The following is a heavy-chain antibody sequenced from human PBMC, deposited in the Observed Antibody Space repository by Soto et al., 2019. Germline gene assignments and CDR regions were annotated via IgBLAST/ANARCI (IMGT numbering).Heavy chain of an antibody. V-gene: IGHV1-18*01. CDR2: ISVYNGHT. CDR3: ARCDFGDYVPPLDH. J-gene: IGHJ4*02. D-gene: IGHD4-17*01. Sequence: QVHLMQSGAEVKSPGASVRVSCKASGYTFSSYGVSWVRQAPGQGLEFMGWISVYNGHTNYAQKFQGRVTMTTDTSTSTAYMELRRLRSADTAVYFCARCDFGDYVPPLDHWGKGTLVTVSA. CDR1: GYTFSSYG.